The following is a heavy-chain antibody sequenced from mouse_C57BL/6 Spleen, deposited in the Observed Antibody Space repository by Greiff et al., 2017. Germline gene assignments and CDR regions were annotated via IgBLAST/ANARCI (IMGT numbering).Heavy chain of an antibody. CDR1: GFTFSSYA. V-gene: IGHV5-9-1*02. D-gene: IGHD4-1*01. J-gene: IGHJ2*01. Sequence: EVNVVESGEGLVKPGGSLKLSCAASGFTFSSYAMSWVRQTPEKRLAWVAYISSGGDYIYYADTVKGRFTISRDNARNTLYLQMSSLKSEDTAMYYCTREALGRYFDDWGQGTTLTVSS. CDR3: TREALGRYFDD. CDR2: ISSGGDYI.